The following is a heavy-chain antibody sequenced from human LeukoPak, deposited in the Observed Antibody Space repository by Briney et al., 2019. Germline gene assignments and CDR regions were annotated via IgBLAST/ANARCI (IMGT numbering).Heavy chain of an antibody. CDR2: IIPIFGSA. CDR3: ASKRIGRFDP. Sequence: SVKVSCKASGGTFSSYAISWVRQAPGQGLEWMGGIIPIFGSANYAQNFQGRVTITADESTTTAYMELSSPRSEDTAVYYCASKRIGRFDPWGQGTLVTVSS. D-gene: IGHD2-21*01. J-gene: IGHJ5*02. CDR1: GGTFSSYA. V-gene: IGHV1-69*13.